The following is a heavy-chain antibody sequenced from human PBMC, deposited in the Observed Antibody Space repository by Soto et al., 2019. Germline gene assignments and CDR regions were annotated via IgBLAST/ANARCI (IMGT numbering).Heavy chain of an antibody. CDR2: VGDSGVRT. CDR1: GFIFSAYA. Sequence: EVQLLESGGGLVQPGRSLRLSCEASGFIFSAYAMTWVRQGPGKGLEWVSAVGDSGVRTYYADSVKGRFTISRDNSKNTLSLQMDSLRAEDTAVYYCASGRGGATLDFWGQGTLVTVSS. V-gene: IGHV3-23*01. CDR3: ASGRGGATLDF. J-gene: IGHJ4*02. D-gene: IGHD1-26*01.